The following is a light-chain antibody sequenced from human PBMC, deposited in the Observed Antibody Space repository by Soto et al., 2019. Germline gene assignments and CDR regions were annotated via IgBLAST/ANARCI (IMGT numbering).Light chain of an antibody. Sequence: QSVLTQPPSVSGAPGQRVTISCTGSSSSIGAGYDVHWYQQLPGTAPKLLIYGNSNRPSGVPDRFSGSKSGTSASLAITGLQAEDEADYYCQSYESSLSGFVFGPGTKVTVL. CDR2: GNS. CDR3: QSYESSLSGFV. V-gene: IGLV1-40*01. CDR1: SSSIGAGYD. J-gene: IGLJ1*01.